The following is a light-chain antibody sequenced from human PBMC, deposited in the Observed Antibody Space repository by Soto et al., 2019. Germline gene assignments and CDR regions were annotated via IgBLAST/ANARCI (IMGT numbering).Light chain of an antibody. CDR3: PQYGSSPRT. Sequence: ESVLTQSPGTLSLSPGERATLSCRASHTIRSNYLARYRQTPGQAPRLLIYGASNRATGIADRFSGSGPGTDFTLIISRLEPEDFALYYSPQYGSSPRTFGQGTQVEVK. CDR2: GAS. CDR1: HTIRSNY. J-gene: IGKJ1*01. V-gene: IGKV3-20*01.